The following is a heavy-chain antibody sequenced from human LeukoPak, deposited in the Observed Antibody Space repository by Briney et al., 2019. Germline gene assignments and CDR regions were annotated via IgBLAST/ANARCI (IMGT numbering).Heavy chain of an antibody. CDR2: INPNSGGT. D-gene: IGHD3-22*01. Sequence: GASVKVSCKASGYTFTGYYMHWVRQAPGQGLEWMGWINPNSGGTNYAQKFQGRVTMTRDTSISTAYMELSRLRSDDTAVYYCARVAGPAYDYFDSSSYSYWGQGTLVTVSS. CDR1: GYTFTGYY. J-gene: IGHJ4*02. CDR3: ARVAGPAYDYFDSSSYSY. V-gene: IGHV1-2*02.